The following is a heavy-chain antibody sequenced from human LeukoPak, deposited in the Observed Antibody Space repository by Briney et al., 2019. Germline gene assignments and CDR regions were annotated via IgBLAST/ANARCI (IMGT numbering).Heavy chain of an antibody. J-gene: IGHJ4*02. D-gene: IGHD5-12*01. CDR1: GFTVSSNY. CDR2: IYSGGST. CDR3: ARVPYSGYVAVWY. V-gene: IGHV3-66*01. Sequence: PGGSLRLSCAASGFTVSSNYMSWVRQAPGKGLEWVSVIYSGGSTYYADSVKGRFTISRDNSKNTLYLQMNSLRAEDTAVYYCARVPYSGYVAVWYWGQGTLVTVSS.